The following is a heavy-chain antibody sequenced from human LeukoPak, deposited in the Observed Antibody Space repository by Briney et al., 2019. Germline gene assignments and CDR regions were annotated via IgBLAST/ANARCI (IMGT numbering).Heavy chain of an antibody. CDR2: ISYDGSNK. V-gene: IGHV3-30*18. CDR3: AKGEEDFGGHYYDSSGYYLPDY. J-gene: IGHJ4*02. Sequence: PGRSLRLSCAASGFTFSSYGMHWVRQAPGKGLEWVAVISYDGSNKYYADSVKGRFTISRDNSKNTLYLQMNSLRAEDTAVYYCAKGEEDFGGHYYDSSGYYLPDYWGQGTLVTVSS. CDR1: GFTFSSYG. D-gene: IGHD3-22*01.